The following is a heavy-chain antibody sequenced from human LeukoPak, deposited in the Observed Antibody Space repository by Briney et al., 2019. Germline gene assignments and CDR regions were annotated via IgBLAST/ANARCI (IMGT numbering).Heavy chain of an antibody. CDR2: INHSGST. J-gene: IGHJ5*02. CDR1: GGSFSGYY. V-gene: IGHV4-34*01. Sequence: SETLSLTCAVYGGSFSGYYWSWIRQPPGKGLEWIGEINHSGSTNYNPSLKSRVTISVDTSKNQFSLKLSSVTAADTAVYYCAREAYSSSHRVSWFDPWGQGTLVTVSS. CDR3: AREAYSSSHRVSWFDP. D-gene: IGHD6-13*01.